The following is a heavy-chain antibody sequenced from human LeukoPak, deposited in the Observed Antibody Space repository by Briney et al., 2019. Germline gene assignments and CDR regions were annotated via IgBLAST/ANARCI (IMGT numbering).Heavy chain of an antibody. CDR3: ARDSGYSYGFDY. CDR1: GGSISSGDYY. CDR2: IYYSGST. V-gene: IGHV4-30-4*01. Sequence: SETLSLTCTVSGGSISSGDYYWSWIRQPPGKGLEWIGYIYYSGSTYYNPSPKSRVTISVDTSKNQFSLKLSSVTAADTAVYYCARDSGYSYGFDYWGQGTLVTVSS. J-gene: IGHJ4*02. D-gene: IGHD5-18*01.